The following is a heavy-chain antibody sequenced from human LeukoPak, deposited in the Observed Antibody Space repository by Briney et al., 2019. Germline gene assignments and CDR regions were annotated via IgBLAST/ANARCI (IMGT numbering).Heavy chain of an antibody. CDR1: GYSFTSYW. CDR2: IYPGDSDT. CDR3: ARHGRYCSGGSCSPHAFDI. Sequence: GESLKISCKGSGYSFTSYWIGWVRQMPGKGLEWMGIIYPGDSDTRCSPSFQGQVTISADKSISTAYLQWSSLKASDTAMYYCARHGRYCSGGSCSPHAFDIWGQGTMVTVSS. V-gene: IGHV5-51*01. J-gene: IGHJ3*02. D-gene: IGHD2-15*01.